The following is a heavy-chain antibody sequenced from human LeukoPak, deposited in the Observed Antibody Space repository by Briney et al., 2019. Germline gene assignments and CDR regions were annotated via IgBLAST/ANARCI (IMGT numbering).Heavy chain of an antibody. Sequence: ASVKVSCKASGYTFTSYYMHWVRQAPGQGLEWMGIISPSGGSTSYAQKFQGRVTMTRDTSTSTVYMELSSLRSEDTAVYYCARASAAGTYYYGMDVWGQGTTVTVSS. D-gene: IGHD6-13*01. CDR2: ISPSGGST. J-gene: IGHJ6*02. CDR3: ARASAAGTYYYGMDV. CDR1: GYTFTSYY. V-gene: IGHV1-46*01.